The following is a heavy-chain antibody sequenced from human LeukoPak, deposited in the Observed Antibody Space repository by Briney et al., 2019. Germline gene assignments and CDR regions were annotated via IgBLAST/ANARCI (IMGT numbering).Heavy chain of an antibody. CDR3: ARSASYSSRQGAHYFYYYYMDV. V-gene: IGHV4-61*02. CDR1: GGSISSGSYY. Sequence: PSETLSLTCTVSGGSISSGSYYWSWIRQPAGKGLEWIGRIYASGSTNYNPSLKSRVTISIDTSKNQFSLKLSSVTAADTAVYYCARSASYSSRQGAHYFYYYYMDVWGKGTTVTVSS. J-gene: IGHJ6*03. D-gene: IGHD6-13*01. CDR2: IYASGST.